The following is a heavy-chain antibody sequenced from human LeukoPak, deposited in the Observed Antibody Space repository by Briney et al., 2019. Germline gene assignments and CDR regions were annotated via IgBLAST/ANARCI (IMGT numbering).Heavy chain of an antibody. CDR3: ARIGYSSSSIDY. V-gene: IGHV3-7*01. D-gene: IGHD6-6*01. Sequence: PGGSLRLSCAVSGSTFSNYWMSWVRKAPGKGLEWVANINQDGSVQYYVDSMKGRFTISRDNGEKSVYLQLNSLRDEDTAVYYCARIGYSSSSIDYWGQGTLVTVSS. CDR1: GSTFSNYW. J-gene: IGHJ4*02. CDR2: INQDGSVQ.